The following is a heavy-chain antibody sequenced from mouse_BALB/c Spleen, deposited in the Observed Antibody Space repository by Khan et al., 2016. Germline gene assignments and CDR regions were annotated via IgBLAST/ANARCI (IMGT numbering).Heavy chain of an antibody. J-gene: IGHJ3*01. CDR1: GFTLSDYY. V-gene: IGHV5-4*02. Sequence: EVGLVESGGGLVKPGGSRKRTCAATGFTLSDYYMYWVRQTPEKRREWVATMSEGGSDTYDPDSVKGRFTTSRDKAKNNLYLPMSRLKSEDTAMYYCAREGVRRRFAYWGHGTLVTVSA. D-gene: IGHD2-14*01. CDR3: AREGVRRRFAY. CDR2: MSEGGSDT.